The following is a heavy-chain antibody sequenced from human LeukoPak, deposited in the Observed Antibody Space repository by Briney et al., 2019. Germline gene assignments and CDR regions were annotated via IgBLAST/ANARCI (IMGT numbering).Heavy chain of an antibody. CDR2: ISGSGDNT. D-gene: IGHD4-17*01. Sequence: GGSLRLSCAASGFTFSSYAMSWVRQAPGKGLEWVSGISGSGDNTYYADSVKGRFTISRDNSKNTLYVQVNSLGTEDTAMYYCAKAARTTVTYSFDSWGQGTLVTVSS. J-gene: IGHJ4*02. CDR3: AKAARTTVTYSFDS. CDR1: GFTFSSYA. V-gene: IGHV3-23*01.